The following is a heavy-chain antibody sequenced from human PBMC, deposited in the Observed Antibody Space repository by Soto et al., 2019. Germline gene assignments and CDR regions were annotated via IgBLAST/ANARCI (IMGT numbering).Heavy chain of an antibody. CDR1: GFTFSSYA. CDR2: ISGSGGST. CDR3: AKSQSYYYYNGMEV. Sequence: PGGSLRLSCAASGFTFSSYAMSWVRQGPGKGLEWVSVISGSGGSTHYADSVKGRFTISRDNSKNTLYLQMNSLRAEDTAVYYCAKSQSYYYYNGMEVWGQGTTVTVSS. J-gene: IGHJ6*02. V-gene: IGHV3-23*01.